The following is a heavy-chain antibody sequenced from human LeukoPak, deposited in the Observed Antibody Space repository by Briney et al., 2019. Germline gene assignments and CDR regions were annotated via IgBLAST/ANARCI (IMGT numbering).Heavy chain of an antibody. D-gene: IGHD1-26*01. CDR2: IIPILGIA. CDR1: GFTFSSYA. J-gene: IGHJ3*01. CDR3: ARGVGG. Sequence: PGGSLRLSCAASGFTFSSYAISWVRQAPGQGLEWMGRIIPILGIANYAQKFQGRVTITADKSTSTAYMELSSLRSEDTAVYYCARGVGGWGQGTMVTVSS. V-gene: IGHV1-69*04.